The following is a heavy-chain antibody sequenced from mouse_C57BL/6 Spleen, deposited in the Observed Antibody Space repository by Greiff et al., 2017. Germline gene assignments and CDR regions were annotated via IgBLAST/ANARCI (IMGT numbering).Heavy chain of an antibody. CDR1: GYSFTGYF. Sequence: EVKLMESGPELVKPGDSVKISCKASGYSFTGYFMNWVMQSHGKSLEWIGRINPYNGDTFYNQKFKGKATLTVDKSSSTAHMELRSLTSEDSAVYYCARIYYGSRSPYYAMDYWGQGTSVTVSS. CDR3: ARIYYGSRSPYYAMDY. V-gene: IGHV1-20*01. CDR2: INPYNGDT. J-gene: IGHJ4*01. D-gene: IGHD1-1*01.